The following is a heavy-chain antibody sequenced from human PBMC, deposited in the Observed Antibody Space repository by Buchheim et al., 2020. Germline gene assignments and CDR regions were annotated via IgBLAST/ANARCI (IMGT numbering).Heavy chain of an antibody. CDR3: ARDSDDDIVAKARGYKHHYYYYGMDV. V-gene: IGHV3-7*01. CDR1: GFTFSSYW. Sequence: EVQLLESGGGLVQPGGSLRLSCAASGFTFSSYWMSWVRQAPGKGLEWVANIKQDGSEKYYVDSVKGRFTISRDNAKNSLYLQMNSLRAEDTAVYYCARDSDDDIVAKARGYKHHYYYYGMDVWGQGTT. CDR2: IKQDGSEK. J-gene: IGHJ6*02. D-gene: IGHD5-12*01.